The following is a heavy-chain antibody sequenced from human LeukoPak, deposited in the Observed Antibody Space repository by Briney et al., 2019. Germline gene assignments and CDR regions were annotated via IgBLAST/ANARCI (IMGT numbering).Heavy chain of an antibody. CDR3: ARDERLLSFLK. V-gene: IGHV3-23*01. J-gene: IGHJ4*02. Sequence: WGSLRLFCAASGFTFSNYGLSWVRQAPGKGLEWVSGITGSGGSTYYADSVKGRFTISRDNSKNTLYLQMNSLRAEDTAIYYCARDERLLSFLKWGQGTLVTVSS. CDR1: GFTFSNYG. D-gene: IGHD3-3*01. CDR2: ITGSGGST.